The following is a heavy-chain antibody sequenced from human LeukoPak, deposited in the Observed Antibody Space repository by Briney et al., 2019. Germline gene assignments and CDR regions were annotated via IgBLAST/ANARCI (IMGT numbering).Heavy chain of an antibody. J-gene: IGHJ3*02. CDR2: MHYSGST. V-gene: IGHV4-59*01. D-gene: IGHD3-3*01. CDR1: GGSISEYY. CDR3: ARDSPFEWAVFGDSFDI. Sequence: SETLSLTCTVSGGSISEYYWSWIRQSPGKGLEWIGHMHYSGSTNYNSSLESRVTISMDTSKRQISLKLSSVTAADTAVYYCARDSPFEWAVFGDSFDIWGQGTVVAVSS.